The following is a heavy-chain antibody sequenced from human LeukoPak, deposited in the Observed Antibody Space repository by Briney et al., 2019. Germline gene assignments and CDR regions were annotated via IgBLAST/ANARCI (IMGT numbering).Heavy chain of an antibody. J-gene: IGHJ4*02. Sequence: GESLKISCKGSGYSFTSYWIGWVRQMPGKGLEWMGIIYPGDSDTRYSPSFQGQVTISADKSISTAYLQWSCLKASDTAMYYCARVSVLHYYDSSGYSVWFDYWGQGTLVTVSS. CDR3: ARVSVLHYYDSSGYSVWFDY. V-gene: IGHV5-51*01. CDR1: GYSFTSYW. CDR2: IYPGDSDT. D-gene: IGHD3-22*01.